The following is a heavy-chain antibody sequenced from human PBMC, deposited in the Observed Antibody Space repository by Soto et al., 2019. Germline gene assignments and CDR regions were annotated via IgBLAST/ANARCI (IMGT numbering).Heavy chain of an antibody. V-gene: IGHV3-23*01. D-gene: IGHD4-17*01. CDR3: AKAMFPRYYGDPEYI. CDR1: GFTFSSYA. Sequence: EVQLLESGGGLVQPGGSLRLSCAASGFTFSSYAMSWVRQAPGKGLEWVSAIRGSGGRTYYADSVKGRFTISRDNSKNTLYLQMNSLRAEDTAVYYGAKAMFPRYYGDPEYIWGQGTMVTVSS. CDR2: IRGSGGRT. J-gene: IGHJ3*02.